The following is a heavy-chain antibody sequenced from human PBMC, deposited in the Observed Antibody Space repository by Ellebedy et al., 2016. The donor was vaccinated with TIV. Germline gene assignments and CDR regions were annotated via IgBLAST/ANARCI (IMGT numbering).Heavy chain of an antibody. CDR1: GFTFSSYW. Sequence: GESLKISXAASGFTFSSYWMHWVRQAPGKGLVWVSRINSDGSSTSYADSVKGRFTISRDNSKNTLYLQMNSLRAEDTAVYYCAREVGYWGQGTLVTVSS. V-gene: IGHV3-74*01. J-gene: IGHJ4*02. CDR3: AREVGY. CDR2: INSDGSST.